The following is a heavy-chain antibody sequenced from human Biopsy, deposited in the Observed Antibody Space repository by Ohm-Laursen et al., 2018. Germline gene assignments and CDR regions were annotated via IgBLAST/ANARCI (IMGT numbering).Heavy chain of an antibody. CDR3: ATSTMVRSSGHAFDI. D-gene: IGHD3-10*01. J-gene: IGHJ3*02. V-gene: IGHV3-23*01. CDR2: ITTDSGRI. Sequence: SLRLSCAASGFTLSDGMTWVRQAPGKGLEWVSSITTDSGRIFYADSVRGRFTISRDNSKNTLYLQMNSLRAEDTAVYYCATSTMVRSSGHAFDIWGQGTVVTVS. CDR1: GFTLSDG.